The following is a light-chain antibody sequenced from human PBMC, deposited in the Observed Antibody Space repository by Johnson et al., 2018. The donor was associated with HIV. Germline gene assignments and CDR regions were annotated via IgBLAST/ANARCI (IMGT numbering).Light chain of an antibody. V-gene: IGLV1-51*01. Sequence: QSVLTQPPSVSAAPGQKVTISCSGSSSNIGNNYVSWYQQLPGTAPKLLIYDNNKRPSGIPDRFSGSKSGTSATLGITGLQTGDEADYYCATWDSSLLYVFGTGTKVTVL. CDR3: ATWDSSLLYV. CDR2: DNN. CDR1: SSNIGNNY. J-gene: IGLJ1*01.